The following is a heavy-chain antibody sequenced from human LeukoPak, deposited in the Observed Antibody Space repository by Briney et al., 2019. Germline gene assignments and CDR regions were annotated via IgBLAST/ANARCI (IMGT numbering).Heavy chain of an antibody. J-gene: IGHJ4*02. CDR1: GYSFTSYW. CDR2: IYPGDSDT. V-gene: IGHV5-51*01. D-gene: IGHD5-12*01. CDR3: ARGIVATGLPPHTVPRGYFDY. Sequence: GESLKISCKGSGYSFTSYWIGWVRQMPGKGLEWMGIIYPGDSDTRYSPSFQGQVTISADKSISTAYLQWSSLKASDTAMYYCARGIVATGLPPHTVPRGYFDYWGQGTLDTVSS.